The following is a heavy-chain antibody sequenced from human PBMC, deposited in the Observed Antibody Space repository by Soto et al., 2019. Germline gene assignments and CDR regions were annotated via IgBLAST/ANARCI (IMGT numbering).Heavy chain of an antibody. D-gene: IGHD3-16*01. CDR2: ISYDGSNK. J-gene: IGHJ4*02. CDR3: AKVLDPMITFGGVISY. V-gene: IGHV3-30*18. Sequence: GGSLRLSCAASGFTFSSYGMHWVRQAPGKGLEWVAVISYDGSNKYYADSVKGRFTISRDNSKNTLYLQMNSLRAEDTALYYCAKVLDPMITFGGVISYWGQGTLVTVSS. CDR1: GFTFSSYG.